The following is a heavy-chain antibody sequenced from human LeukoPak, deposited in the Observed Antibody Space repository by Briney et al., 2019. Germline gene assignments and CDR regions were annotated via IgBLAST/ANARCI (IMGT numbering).Heavy chain of an antibody. CDR3: ATVNRPFGYYGSGSYKAPFDY. J-gene: IGHJ4*02. D-gene: IGHD3-10*01. Sequence: ASVKVSCKVSGYTFTDYYMHWVQQAPGKGLEWMGLVDPEDSETIYAEKFQGRVTITADTSTDTAYMELSSLRSEDTAVYYCATVNRPFGYYGSGSYKAPFDYWGQGTLVTVSS. V-gene: IGHV1-69-2*01. CDR1: GYTFTDYY. CDR2: VDPEDSET.